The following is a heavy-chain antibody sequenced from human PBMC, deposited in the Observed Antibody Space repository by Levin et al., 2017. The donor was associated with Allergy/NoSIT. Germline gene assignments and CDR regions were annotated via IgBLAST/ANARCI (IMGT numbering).Heavy chain of an antibody. CDR2: IWYDGSNK. J-gene: IGHJ4*02. CDR3: ARTPGPDWLLSTPTYYFDY. Sequence: GGSLRLSCAASGFTFSSYGMHWVRQAPGKGLEWVAVIWYDGSNKYYADSVKGRFTISRDNSKNTLYLQMNSLRAEDTAVYYCARTPGPDWLLSTPTYYFDYWGQGTLVTVSS. D-gene: IGHD3-9*01. V-gene: IGHV3-33*01. CDR1: GFTFSSYG.